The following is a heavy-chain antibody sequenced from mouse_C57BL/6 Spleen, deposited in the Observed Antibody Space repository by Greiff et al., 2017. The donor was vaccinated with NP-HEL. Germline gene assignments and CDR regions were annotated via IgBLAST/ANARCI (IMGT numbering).Heavy chain of an antibody. D-gene: IGHD1-1*01. CDR1: GYTFTDYY. CDR2: IFPGSGST. V-gene: IGHV1-75*01. CDR3: ARTGYYGVYYFDY. Sequence: SGPELVKPGASVKISCKASGYTFTDYYINWVKQRPGQGLEWIGWIFPGSGSTYYNEKFKGKATLTVDKSSSTAYMLLSSLTSEDSAVYFCARTGYYGVYYFDYWGQGTTLTVSS. J-gene: IGHJ2*01.